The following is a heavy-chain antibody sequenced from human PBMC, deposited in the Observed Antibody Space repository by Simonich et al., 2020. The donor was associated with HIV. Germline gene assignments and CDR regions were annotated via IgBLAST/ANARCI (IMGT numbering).Heavy chain of an antibody. Sequence: QVQLQQWGAGLLTPSETLSLTCAVYGGSFSNYYWSWTRQPPGKGLEWMGEINHIGRTNYNPSRKSRVTISVDTSKNQCSLKLSSVTAADTAVYYCARLTVYSYGTYYFDYWGQGTLVTVSS. V-gene: IGHV4-34*01. D-gene: IGHD5-18*01. CDR3: ARLTVYSYGTYYFDY. CDR1: GGSFSNYY. J-gene: IGHJ4*02. CDR2: INHIGRT.